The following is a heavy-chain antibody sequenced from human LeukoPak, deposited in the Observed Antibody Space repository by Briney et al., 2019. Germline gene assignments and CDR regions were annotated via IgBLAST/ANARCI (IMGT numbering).Heavy chain of an antibody. CDR3: ARGGHYYDSSGYPKYFQH. V-gene: IGHV4-34*01. CDR1: GGSFSGYS. Sequence: KTSETLSLTCAVYGGSFSGYSWSWIRQPPGKGLEWIGEINHSGSTNYNPSLKSRVTISVDTSKNQFSLKLSSVTAADTAVYYCARGGHYYDSSGYPKYFQHWGQGTLVTVSS. D-gene: IGHD3-22*01. CDR2: INHSGST. J-gene: IGHJ1*01.